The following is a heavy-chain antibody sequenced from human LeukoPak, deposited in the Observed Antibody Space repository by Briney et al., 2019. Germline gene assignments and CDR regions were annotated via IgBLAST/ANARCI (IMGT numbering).Heavy chain of an antibody. J-gene: IGHJ5*02. CDR3: ATSLDL. CDR1: GFTFSNQW. CDR2: ITPGGSAK. Sequence: GGSLRLSCVTSGFTFSNQWRTWVRRDPGKGLEWVATITPGGSAKYYADSVKGRFAVSRDNAKTSLYLQMNSLRAEDTAVYYCATSLDLWGQGTLVTVSS. V-gene: IGHV3-7*01.